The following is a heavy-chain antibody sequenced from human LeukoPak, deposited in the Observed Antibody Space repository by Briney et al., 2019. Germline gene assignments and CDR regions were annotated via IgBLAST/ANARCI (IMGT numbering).Heavy chain of an antibody. Sequence: SETLSLTCAVYGGSFSGYYWSWIRQPPGKGLEWIGEINHSGSTNYNPSLKSRVTISVDTSKNQFSLKLGSVTAADTAVYYCARLYCSGGNVYLPRFDYWGQGTLVTVSS. CDR1: GGSFSGYY. CDR3: ARLYCSGGNVYLPRFDY. CDR2: INHSGST. V-gene: IGHV4-34*01. J-gene: IGHJ4*02. D-gene: IGHD2-15*01.